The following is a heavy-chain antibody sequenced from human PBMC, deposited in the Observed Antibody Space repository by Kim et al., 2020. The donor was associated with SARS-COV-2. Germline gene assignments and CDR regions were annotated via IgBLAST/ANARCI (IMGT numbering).Heavy chain of an antibody. V-gene: IGHV1-69*04. Sequence: KLQGRVTITADKSTSTTYLEQGSLRSEDTAVYYCARDASSGWSRGYYFDYWGQGTLVTVSS. CDR3: ARDASSGWSRGYYFDY. J-gene: IGHJ4*02. D-gene: IGHD6-19*01.